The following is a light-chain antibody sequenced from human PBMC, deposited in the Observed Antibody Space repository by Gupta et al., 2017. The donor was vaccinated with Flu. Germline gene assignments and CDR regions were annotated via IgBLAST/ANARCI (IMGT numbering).Light chain of an antibody. Sequence: QSALTQPASVSGSPGQSITISCTGTSSDVGGYDYVSWYQQHPGKAPKLMIFDVSHRPSGVSNRFSGSKSGNTASLTISGLQAEDEADYYCNSYTSSTTFYVFGTGTKVTVL. CDR1: SSDVGGYDY. CDR2: DVS. V-gene: IGLV2-14*01. J-gene: IGLJ1*01. CDR3: NSYTSSTTFYV.